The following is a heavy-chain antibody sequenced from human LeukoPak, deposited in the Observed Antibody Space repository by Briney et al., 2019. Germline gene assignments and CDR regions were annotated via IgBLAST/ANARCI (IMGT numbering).Heavy chain of an antibody. Sequence: GRSLRLSCAASGFTSSSYGMHRVRQAPGKGLEWVAVIWYDGSNKYYADSVKGRFTISRDNSKNTLYLQMNSLRAEDTAVYYCARDLSRGYSGYDYAYWGQGTLVTVSS. V-gene: IGHV3-33*01. CDR2: IWYDGSNK. CDR1: GFTSSSYG. CDR3: ARDLSRGYSGYDYAY. D-gene: IGHD5-12*01. J-gene: IGHJ4*02.